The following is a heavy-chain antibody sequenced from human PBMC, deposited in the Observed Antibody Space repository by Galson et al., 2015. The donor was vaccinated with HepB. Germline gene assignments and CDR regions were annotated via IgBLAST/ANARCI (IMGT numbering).Heavy chain of an antibody. J-gene: IGHJ4*02. CDR1: GYTFTSYG. V-gene: IGHV1-18*01. CDR3: ARDRRTLRSCGGDCHTPPAY. CDR2: ISAYNGNT. Sequence: SVKVSCKASGYTFTSYGISWVRQAPGQGLEWMGWISAYNGNTNYAQKLQGRVTMTTDTSTSTAYMELRSLRSDDTAVYYCARDRRTLRSCGGDCHTPPAYWGQGTLVTVSS. D-gene: IGHD2-21*02.